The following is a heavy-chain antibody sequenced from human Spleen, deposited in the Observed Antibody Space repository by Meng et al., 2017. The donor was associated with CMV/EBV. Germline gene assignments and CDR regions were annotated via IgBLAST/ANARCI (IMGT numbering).Heavy chain of an antibody. CDR1: GGTFNSYA. J-gene: IGHJ4*02. V-gene: IGHV1-69*01. CDR3: ARDHCSHTSCYFDY. D-gene: IGHD2-2*01. Sequence: KASGGTFNSYAISWVRQAPGQGLEWMGGIIPSFGTTNYAQKFQGRVTITADESTYTAYMELSSLISEDTAVYYCARDHCSHTSCYFDYWGQGTLVTVSS. CDR2: IIPSFGTT.